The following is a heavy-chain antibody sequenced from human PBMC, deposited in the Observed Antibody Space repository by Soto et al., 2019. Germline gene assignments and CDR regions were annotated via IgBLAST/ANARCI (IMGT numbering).Heavy chain of an antibody. J-gene: IGHJ4*02. V-gene: IGHV1-18*04. CDR2: ISAYNGNT. CDR3: ARDFGSDLSAPGAVFDY. CDR1: GYTFTSYG. Sequence: QVQLVRSGVEVKKPGASVTVSCRASGYTFTSYGITWVRQAPGQGLEWMGWISAYNGNTHYAQNLQGRVTMTTDTSTYKAYMDLRSLQSDDTAVYYCARDFGSDLSAPGAVFDYWGQGTLVTVSS. D-gene: IGHD3-3*01.